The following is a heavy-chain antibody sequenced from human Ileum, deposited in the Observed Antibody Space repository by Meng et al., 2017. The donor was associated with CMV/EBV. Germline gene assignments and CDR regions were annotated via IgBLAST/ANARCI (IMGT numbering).Heavy chain of an antibody. J-gene: IGHJ4*02. Sequence: SSVNVSCKASGGTFSSYAISWVRQAPGQGLEWVGGIIPILGIANYAQKFQGRVTITADKSTSTAYMELSSLRSEDTAVYYCAGGSIAAAATPGYWGQGTLVTVSS. CDR1: GGTFSSYA. CDR3: AGGSIAAAATPGY. CDR2: IIPILGIA. V-gene: IGHV1-69*10. D-gene: IGHD6-13*01.